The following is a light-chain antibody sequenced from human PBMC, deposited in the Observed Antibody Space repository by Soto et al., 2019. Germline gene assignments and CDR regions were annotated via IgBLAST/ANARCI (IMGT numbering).Light chain of an antibody. J-gene: IGKJ1*01. V-gene: IGKV3-15*01. CDR3: HQYHNWT. CDR1: QSVSSSY. Sequence: EIVWTQSQGTLSLSPGERATLSCRASQSVSSSYLAWYQQKPGQAPRLLIYDASTRATGIPARFSGRGSGTEFTLTISSLQSEDFAVYSCHQYHNWTFGQGT. CDR2: DAS.